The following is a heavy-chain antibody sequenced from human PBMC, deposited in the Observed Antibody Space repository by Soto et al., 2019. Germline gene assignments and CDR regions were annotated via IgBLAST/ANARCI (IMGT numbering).Heavy chain of an antibody. CDR2: IYYSGST. V-gene: IGHV4-59*08. CDR1: GGSISSYY. D-gene: IGHD3-22*01. Sequence: SETLSLTCTVSGGSISSYYGGWFRQPPGKGLEWIGYIYYSGSTTYHPSLKSRVNILVDTSKNQFSLNLTFVSAADTAVYYCARLGGYYQAFDQWGQGSLVTVS. CDR3: ARLGGYYQAFDQ. J-gene: IGHJ4*02.